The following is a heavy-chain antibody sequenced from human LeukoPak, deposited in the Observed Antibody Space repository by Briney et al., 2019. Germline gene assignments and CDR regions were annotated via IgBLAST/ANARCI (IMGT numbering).Heavy chain of an antibody. CDR1: GFTVSSNY. D-gene: IGHD1-26*01. J-gene: IGHJ4*02. V-gene: IGHV3-53*01. CDR2: IYSGGTT. Sequence: GGSLRLSCAASGFTVSSNYMSWVRQAPGKGLEWVSVIYSGGTTYYADSVKGRLTISRDNSKNTLYLQMNSLRAEDTAVYYCGSGRRNSGSHYVFDYWGQGTLVTVSS. CDR3: GSGRRNSGSHYVFDY.